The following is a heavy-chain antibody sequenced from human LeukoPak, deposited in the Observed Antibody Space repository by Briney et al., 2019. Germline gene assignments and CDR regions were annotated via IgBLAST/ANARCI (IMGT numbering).Heavy chain of an antibody. J-gene: IGHJ4*02. V-gene: IGHV1-46*01. CDR2: INPSGGTT. CDR3: ARGVLTGYIPHDY. CDR1: GYTFISYY. D-gene: IGHD3-9*01. Sequence: ATVKVSCKASGYTFISYYMHWVRQAPGQGLEWMGVINPSGGTTTYAQKFQGRVTMTRDTSTSTVYMELSSLRSEDTAVYHYARGVLTGYIPHDYWGQGTLVTVS.